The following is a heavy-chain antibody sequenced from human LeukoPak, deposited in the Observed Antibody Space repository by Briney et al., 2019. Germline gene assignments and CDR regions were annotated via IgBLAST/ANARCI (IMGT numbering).Heavy chain of an antibody. J-gene: IGHJ6*03. V-gene: IGHV3-21*01. CDR2: INTSSTYT. CDR3: ARDPYSGSYGDSYYYYMDV. Sequence: TGGSLRLSCAASGFSFSSYNMNWVRQAPGKGLEWVSSINTSSTYTFYADSVKGRFTISRDNAKNSLYLQMNSLRAEDTAVYYCARDPYSGSYGDSYYYYMDVWGKGTTVTISS. CDR1: GFSFSSYN. D-gene: IGHD1-26*01.